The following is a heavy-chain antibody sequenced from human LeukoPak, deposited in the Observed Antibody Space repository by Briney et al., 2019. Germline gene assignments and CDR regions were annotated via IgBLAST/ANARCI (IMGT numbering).Heavy chain of an antibody. CDR1: GFTFSSYW. J-gene: IGHJ6*03. CDR2: IKQDGSEK. CDR3: AKGRGWEASYYYYYMDV. V-gene: IGHV3-7*01. Sequence: GGSLRLSCAASGFTFSSYWMSWVRQAPGKGLEWVANIKQDGSEKYYVDSVKGRFTISRDNAKNTLYLQMNSLRAEDTAVYYCAKGRGWEASYYYYYMDVWGKGTTVTISS. D-gene: IGHD1-26*01.